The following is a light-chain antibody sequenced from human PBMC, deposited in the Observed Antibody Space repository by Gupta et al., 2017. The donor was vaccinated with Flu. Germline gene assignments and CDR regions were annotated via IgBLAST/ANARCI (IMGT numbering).Light chain of an antibody. CDR1: QSVSSSY. Sequence: EIVLTQSPGTLSLSPGERATLSCRASQSVSSSYLAWYQQKPGQAPRLLIYGASSRATGIPDRCSGSGSGTDFTLTISRLEPEDCAVYDCKQYGSAPRYTFGQGTKLEIK. J-gene: IGKJ2*01. CDR2: GAS. CDR3: KQYGSAPRYT. V-gene: IGKV3-20*01.